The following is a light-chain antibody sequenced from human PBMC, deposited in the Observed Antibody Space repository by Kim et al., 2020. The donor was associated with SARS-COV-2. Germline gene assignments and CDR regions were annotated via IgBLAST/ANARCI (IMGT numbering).Light chain of an antibody. CDR3: QQSHTTPLLS. V-gene: IGKV1-39*01. CDR2: AAS. CDR1: QSIGTY. J-gene: IGKJ4*01. Sequence: DIQMTQSPSSLAASVGDRVTIACRASQSIGTYLNWYQQKPGKAPKLLIYAASSLQSGVPSRFSGSGSGTDFTLTISNVQPEDFATYYCQQSHTTPLLSFGGGTKLEIK.